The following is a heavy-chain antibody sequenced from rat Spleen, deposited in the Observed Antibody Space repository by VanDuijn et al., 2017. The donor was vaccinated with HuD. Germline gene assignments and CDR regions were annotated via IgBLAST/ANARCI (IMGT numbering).Heavy chain of an antibody. CDR3: TTDRDYYSSYIPRFAY. CDR1: XFTXXXFP. Sequence: EVQLVESGGGLVQPGRSXXLSCAAXXFTXXXFPXXXVRXXPKXGLEWVTSFSSSGGGTYYPDSVKGRFTISRENAYSTLYLQMNSLRSEDTGTYYCTTDRDYYSSYIPRFAYWGQGTLVTVSS. CDR2: FSSSGGGT. J-gene: IGHJ3*01. D-gene: IGHD1-2*01. V-gene: IGHV5-46*01.